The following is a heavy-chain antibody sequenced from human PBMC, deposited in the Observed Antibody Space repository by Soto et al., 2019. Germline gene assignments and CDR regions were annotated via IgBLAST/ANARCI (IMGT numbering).Heavy chain of an antibody. J-gene: IGHJ4*02. V-gene: IGHV3-74*01. Sequence: GGSLRLSCAASGFTFRSYWMQWVRQAPGKGLVWVSWINSDGSSTSYADSVKGRFTISRDNAKNTLYLQMNSLRAEDTAVYYCARALTPRWKYYDILTGYYEFDYWGQGTLVTVSS. D-gene: IGHD3-9*01. CDR2: INSDGSST. CDR3: ARALTPRWKYYDILTGYYEFDY. CDR1: GFTFRSYW.